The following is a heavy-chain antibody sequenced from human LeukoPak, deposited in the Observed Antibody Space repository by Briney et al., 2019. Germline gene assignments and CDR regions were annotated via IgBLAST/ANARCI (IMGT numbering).Heavy chain of an antibody. CDR1: GGSISSYY. Sequence: PSETLSLTCTVSGGSISSYYWSWIRQPPGKGLEWMGYIYYSGSNNYNPSLKSRVTISVDTSKNQFSLKLSSVTAADTAVYYCARVYQDRRGYDFWSGYYPLMDVWGKGTTVTVSS. CDR3: ARVYQDRRGYDFWSGYYPLMDV. CDR2: IYYSGSN. V-gene: IGHV4-59*01. J-gene: IGHJ6*03. D-gene: IGHD3-3*01.